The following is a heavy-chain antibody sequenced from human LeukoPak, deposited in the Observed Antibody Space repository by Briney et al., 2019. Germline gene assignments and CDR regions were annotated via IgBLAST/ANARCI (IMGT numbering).Heavy chain of an antibody. J-gene: IGHJ4*02. CDR2: ISDSGGST. CDR1: GFTFSSYA. D-gene: IGHD6-13*01. Sequence: GGSLRLSCAASGFTFSSYAMSWVRQAPGKGLEWVSAISDSGGSTYYADSVKGRFTISRDNSKNTLYLQMNSLRAEDTAVYYCARVFSSSWKGGFDYWGQGTLVTVSS. V-gene: IGHV3-23*01. CDR3: ARVFSSSWKGGFDY.